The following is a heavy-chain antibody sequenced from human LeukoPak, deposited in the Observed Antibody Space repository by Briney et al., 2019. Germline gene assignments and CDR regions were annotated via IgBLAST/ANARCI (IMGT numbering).Heavy chain of an antibody. V-gene: IGHV1-18*01. CDR3: ARGGLILWWSGAFDI. CDR2: ISAYNGNT. D-gene: IGHD2-21*01. CDR1: GYTFTSYG. Sequence: GASVKVSCKASGYTFTSYGISWVQQAPGQGLEWMGWISAYNGNTNYAQKLQSRVTMTTDTSTSTAYMELRSLKSDDTAVYYCARGGLILWWSGAFDIWGQGTMVTVSS. J-gene: IGHJ3*02.